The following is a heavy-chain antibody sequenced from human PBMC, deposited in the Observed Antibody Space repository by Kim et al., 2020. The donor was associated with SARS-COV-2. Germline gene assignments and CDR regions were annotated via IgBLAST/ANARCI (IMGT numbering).Heavy chain of an antibody. J-gene: IGHJ4*02. CDR3: VKEAAFTTIVVDYYFDY. CDR2: VSYEGRNT. Sequence: GGSLRLSCVASGFTFSNYGMHWVRQAPGKGVEWVGIVSYEGRNTYYAGSVGGRFTISRDNSKNTLYLQMNSLRTEDTALYYCVKEAAFTTIVVDYYFDYWGQGTLVTVSS. V-gene: IGHV3-30*18. CDR1: GFTFSNYG. D-gene: IGHD3-22*01.